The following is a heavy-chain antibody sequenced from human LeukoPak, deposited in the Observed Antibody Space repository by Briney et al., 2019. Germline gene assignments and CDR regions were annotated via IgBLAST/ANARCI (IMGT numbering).Heavy chain of an antibody. Sequence: ASVKVSCKASGYTFTSYGISWVRQAPGQGLEWMGWISAYNGNTNYAQKLQGRVTMTTDTSTSTAYMELRSLRSDDTAVYYCARDPYYYDSSGYYYAEPSDYWGQGTVVTVSS. CDR3: ARDPYYYDSSGYYYAEPSDY. J-gene: IGHJ4*02. D-gene: IGHD3-22*01. V-gene: IGHV1-18*01. CDR1: GYTFTSYG. CDR2: ISAYNGNT.